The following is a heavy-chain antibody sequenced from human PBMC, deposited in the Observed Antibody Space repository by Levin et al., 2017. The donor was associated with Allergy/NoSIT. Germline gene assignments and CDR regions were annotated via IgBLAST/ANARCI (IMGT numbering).Heavy chain of an antibody. CDR3: AKKQANTSGFSFDV. CDR2: ITGSGGDT. CDR1: GFTFSSYA. D-gene: IGHD3-22*01. Sequence: SCAASGFTFSSYAMSWARQAPGKGLEWVSVITGSGGDTYYADSVKGRFTISRDNSKDTLFLQMKSLRAEDTALYFCAKKQANTSGFSFDVWGQGTMVTVSS. V-gene: IGHV3-23*01. J-gene: IGHJ3*01.